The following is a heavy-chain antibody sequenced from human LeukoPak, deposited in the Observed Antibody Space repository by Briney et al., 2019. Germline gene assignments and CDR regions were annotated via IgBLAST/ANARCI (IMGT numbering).Heavy chain of an antibody. J-gene: IGHJ4*02. CDR1: GCSISSSCNS. Sequence: SETLSLTCTVSGCSISSSCNSWGWLRPPPGKGLESIGSIYYSGSTYYNPSLKSRDTLSVDTSNNQFSLKLSSVTAADTAVYYCARVRFLEWPPNFFDYWGQGTLGTVSS. CDR2: IYYSGST. CDR3: ARVRFLEWPPNFFDY. V-gene: IGHV4-39*01. D-gene: IGHD3-3*01.